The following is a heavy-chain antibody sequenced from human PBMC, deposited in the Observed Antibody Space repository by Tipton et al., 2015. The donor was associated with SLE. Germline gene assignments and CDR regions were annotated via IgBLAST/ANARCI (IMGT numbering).Heavy chain of an antibody. CDR1: GFTFSSFG. V-gene: IGHV3-30*19. D-gene: IGHD2-15*01. Sequence: SLRLSCAASGFTFSSFGMHWVRQAPGKGLEWVATIWYDGSNEYYADSVKGRFTISRDNSKNTLFLQMNSLRAEDTAVYYCARVPKGIVGYIDHWGQGILVTVSS. CDR3: ARVPKGIVGYIDH. J-gene: IGHJ4*02. CDR2: IWYDGSNE.